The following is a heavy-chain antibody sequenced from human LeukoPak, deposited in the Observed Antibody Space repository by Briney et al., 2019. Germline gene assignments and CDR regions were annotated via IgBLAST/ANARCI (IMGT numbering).Heavy chain of an antibody. V-gene: IGHV4-4*09. CDR2: IYTSGST. D-gene: IGHD3-10*01. Sequence: PSETLSLTCTVSGGSISSYYWSWIRQPPGKGLEWIGYIYTSGSTNYNPSLKSRVTISVDTSKNQFSLKLSSVTAADTAFYYCARLGNYYGSGTMDVWGKGTTVTVSS. CDR1: GGSISSYY. CDR3: ARLGNYYGSGTMDV. J-gene: IGHJ6*03.